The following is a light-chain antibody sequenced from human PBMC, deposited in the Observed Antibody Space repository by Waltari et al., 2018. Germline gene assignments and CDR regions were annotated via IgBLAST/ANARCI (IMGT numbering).Light chain of an antibody. CDR1: QSVSSS. CDR3: QQYSNWPLT. J-gene: IGKJ4*01. CDR2: AAS. V-gene: IGKV3D-20*02. Sequence: EIVLTQSPATLSLSPGERGTLSCRASQSVSSSLGWYQQKPGQTPRLLIYAASSRATGIPDRFSGSGSGTDFTLTISSLEPEDFAVYYCQQYSNWPLTFGGGTKVEIK.